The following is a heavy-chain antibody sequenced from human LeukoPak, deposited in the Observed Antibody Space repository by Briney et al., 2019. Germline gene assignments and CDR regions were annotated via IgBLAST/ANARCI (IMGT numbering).Heavy chain of an antibody. CDR1: GVSITSGNYY. Sequence: PSETLSLTCTVSGVSITSGNYYWTWIRQPPGKGLEYIGYIYHSGSTDYNPSLRSRVTISLDGSKNQFSLTVSSVTAADTAVYYCARVGCSSTNCYGNYYMDVWGKGTTVTVS. V-gene: IGHV4-30-2*01. D-gene: IGHD2-2*01. CDR3: ARVGCSSTNCYGNYYMDV. CDR2: IYHSGST. J-gene: IGHJ6*03.